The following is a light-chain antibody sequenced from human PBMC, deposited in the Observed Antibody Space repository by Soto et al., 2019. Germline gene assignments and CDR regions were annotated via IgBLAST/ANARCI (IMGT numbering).Light chain of an antibody. Sequence: DIQMTQSPSSLSAFVGDTVTITCLASQGISVFLSWHQQKPGKAPKSLIYEASKLQSGVPSKFSGSGSGTDFTLTISSLQPEDFATYYCQQYNHYPATFGQGTRLEIK. CDR1: QGISVF. J-gene: IGKJ5*01. V-gene: IGKV1-16*02. CDR2: EAS. CDR3: QQYNHYPAT.